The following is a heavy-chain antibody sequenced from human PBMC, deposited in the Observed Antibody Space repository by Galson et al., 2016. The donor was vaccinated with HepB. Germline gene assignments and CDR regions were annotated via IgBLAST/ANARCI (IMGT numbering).Heavy chain of an antibody. J-gene: IGHJ6*02. CDR2: IYWDDDK. V-gene: IGHV2-5*02. D-gene: IGHD1-26*01. CDR1: GVSLSTRGVA. Sequence: PALVKPTQTLTLTCTLSGVSLSTRGVAVVWLRQTPGKALEWLGLIYWDDDKRYSPSLKSRITITKDTSKNQVVLTITNVDPVDTATYFCAHRHPRVGNDLDVWGQGTTVTVSS. CDR3: AHRHPRVGNDLDV.